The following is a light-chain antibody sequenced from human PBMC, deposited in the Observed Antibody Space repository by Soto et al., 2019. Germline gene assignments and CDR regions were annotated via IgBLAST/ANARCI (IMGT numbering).Light chain of an antibody. CDR2: AGS. V-gene: IGKV1-33*01. CDR3: QQYDNLPFT. CDR1: QSISSY. J-gene: IGKJ5*01. Sequence: DIEMTRSPSSLSASVGDRVTITCRASQSISSYLNWYQQKPGKAPKLLIYAGSSLQSGVPSRFSGSGSGTDFTFTISSLQPEDIATYYCQQYDNLPFTFGQGTRLQIK.